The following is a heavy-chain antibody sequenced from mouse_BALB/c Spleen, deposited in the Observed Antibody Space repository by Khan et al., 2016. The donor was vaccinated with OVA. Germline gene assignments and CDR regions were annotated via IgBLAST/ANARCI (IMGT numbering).Heavy chain of an antibody. V-gene: IGHV2-3*01. CDR3: AEGGTYFGGYFDA. CDR2: IRDDGST. J-gene: IGHJ1*03. D-gene: IGHD2-10*01. CDR1: GFSFTDYG. Sequence: QVQLKESGPGLVAPSQSLSITCTVSGFSFTDYGVSWVRQPPGKGLEWLGVIRDDGSTNYHSAPISRLCISKDNSKSQVFLKLNSRQSDDTATYSCAEGGTYFGGYFDAWGTGTMVTVSS.